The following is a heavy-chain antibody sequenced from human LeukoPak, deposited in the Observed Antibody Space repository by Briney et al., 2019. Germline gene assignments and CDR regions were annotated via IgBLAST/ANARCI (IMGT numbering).Heavy chain of an antibody. CDR2: IYYNGDT. D-gene: IGHD6-19*01. Sequence: PSETLSLTCSVSGGSITGYSWSWIRQTPGKGLEWIGYIYYNGDTHYNPSLNSRLSMSVDTPNKQFSLNLRSVTAADTAVYYCARAEGIAVARNYFDYWGQGTLVTVSS. CDR1: GGSITGYS. J-gene: IGHJ4*02. CDR3: ARAEGIAVARNYFDY. V-gene: IGHV4-59*01.